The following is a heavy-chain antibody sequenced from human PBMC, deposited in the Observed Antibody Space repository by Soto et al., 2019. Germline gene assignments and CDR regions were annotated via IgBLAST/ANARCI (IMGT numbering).Heavy chain of an antibody. J-gene: IGHJ6*02. CDR2: IRSTTTTI. CDR1: GFTFSGYS. V-gene: IGHV3-48*02. Sequence: GGSLRLSCAASGFTFSGYSMNWVRQAPGKGLEWVSYIRSTTTTIYYADSVKGRFTISRDNAKNSLYLQMNSLGDEDTAVYYCARVNQYAMDVWGQGTTVTSP. D-gene: IGHD2-8*01. CDR3: ARVNQYAMDV.